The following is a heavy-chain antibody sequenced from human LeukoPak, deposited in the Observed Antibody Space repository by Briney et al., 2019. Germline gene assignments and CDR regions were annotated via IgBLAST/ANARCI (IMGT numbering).Heavy chain of an antibody. J-gene: IGHJ4*02. CDR3: AKVGLRLRVGELSLFGGPSRYSFDY. CDR1: GLTLSSYA. Sequence: GGTLRLSSAPSGLTLSSYAMRSVRQAPGRGLEWVSGICGSGGSTYYADSVKGRFPISRENSKNTLYLQMNSLRAEETAVYYCAKVGLRLRVGELSLFGGPSRYSFDYWGQGTLVTVSS. CDR2: ICGSGGST. V-gene: IGHV3-23*01. D-gene: IGHD3-16*02.